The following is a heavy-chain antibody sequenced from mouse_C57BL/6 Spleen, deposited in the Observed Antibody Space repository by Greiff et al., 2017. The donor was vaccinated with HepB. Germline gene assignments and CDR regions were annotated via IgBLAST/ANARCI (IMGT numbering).Heavy chain of an antibody. CDR1: GYTFTDYE. CDR2: IDPETGGT. J-gene: IGHJ4*01. D-gene: IGHD2-14*01. Sequence: VQLKQSGAELVRPGASVTLSCKASGYTFTDYEMHWVKQTPVHGLEWIGAIDPETGGTAYNQKFKGKAILTADKSSSTAYMELRSLTSEDSAVYYCTRDREGYAMYDWGQGTSVTVSS. CDR3: TRDREGYAMYD. V-gene: IGHV1-15*01.